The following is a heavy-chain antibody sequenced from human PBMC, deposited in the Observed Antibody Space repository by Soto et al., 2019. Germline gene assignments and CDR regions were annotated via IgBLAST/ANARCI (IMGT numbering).Heavy chain of an antibody. CDR3: ARRYGDLKYYYYGMDV. CDR1: GFTFSSYS. D-gene: IGHD4-17*01. V-gene: IGHV3-21*01. J-gene: IGHJ6*02. Sequence: EVQLVESGGGLVKPGGSLRLSCAASGFTFSSYSMNWVRQAPGKGLEWVSSISSSSSYIYYADSVKGRFTISRDNAKNSLYLQMNSLRAEYTAVYYCARRYGDLKYYYYGMDVWGQGTTVTVSS. CDR2: ISSSSSYI.